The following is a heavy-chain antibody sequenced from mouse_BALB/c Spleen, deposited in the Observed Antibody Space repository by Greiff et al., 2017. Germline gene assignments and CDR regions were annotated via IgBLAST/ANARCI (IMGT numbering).Heavy chain of an antibody. CDR2: INPSTGYT. CDR3: ARSYYRYLYYYAMDY. J-gene: IGHJ4*01. Sequence: VQGVESGAELAKPGASVKMSCKASGYTFTSYWMHWVKQRPGQGLEWIGYINPSTGYTEYNQKFKDKATLTADKSSSTAYMQLSSLTSEDSAVYYCARSYYRYLYYYAMDYWGQGTSVTVSS. CDR1: GYTFTSYW. D-gene: IGHD2-14*01. V-gene: IGHV1-7*01.